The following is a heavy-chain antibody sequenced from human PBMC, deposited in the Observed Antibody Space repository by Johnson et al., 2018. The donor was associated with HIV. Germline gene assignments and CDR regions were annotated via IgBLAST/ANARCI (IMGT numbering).Heavy chain of an antibody. CDR3: ARGGNEIDAFDI. V-gene: IGHV3-30*04. CDR2: ISYDGSNK. CDR1: GFTFSSYA. J-gene: IGHJ3*02. D-gene: IGHD1-1*01. Sequence: QVQLVESGGALVKPGGSLRLSCAASGFTFSSYAMHWVRQAPGKGLEWVAVISYDGSNKYFADSVKGRFTISRDNSKNTLYLQMNSLRAEDTAVYYCARGGNEIDAFDIWGQGTMVTVSS.